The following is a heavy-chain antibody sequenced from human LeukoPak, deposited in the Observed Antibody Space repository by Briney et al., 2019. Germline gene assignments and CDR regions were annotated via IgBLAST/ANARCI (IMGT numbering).Heavy chain of an antibody. CDR2: IQYVGRNK. CDR3: AAINIAQLPIRVY. J-gene: IGHJ4*02. D-gene: IGHD5-24*01. V-gene: IGHV3-30*02. Sequence: GWSLTLSCAASGFTFSGYGMHWVRQAPGRGLDWVSFIQYVGRNKYYADSVKGPFTISRDNSKNTPYLQKNSLRVGDTAVYYCAAINIAQLPIRVYWGQGTLVTVSS. CDR1: GFTFSGYG.